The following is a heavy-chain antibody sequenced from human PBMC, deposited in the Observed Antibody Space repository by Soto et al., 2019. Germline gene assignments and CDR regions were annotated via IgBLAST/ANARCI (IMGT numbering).Heavy chain of an antibody. J-gene: IGHJ6*03. CDR1: GFTFSRYA. V-gene: IGHV3-23*01. Sequence: EVQLLESGGGLVQPGGSLRLSCAASGFTFSRYAMSWVRQSRGKGLEWVSAISGSGGSTYYADSVKGRFTISRDNSKNTLYLQMNSLRAEDTAVYYCAKEAVAGNYYYYYMDVWGKGTTVTVSS. D-gene: IGHD6-19*01. CDR3: AKEAVAGNYYYYYMDV. CDR2: ISGSGGST.